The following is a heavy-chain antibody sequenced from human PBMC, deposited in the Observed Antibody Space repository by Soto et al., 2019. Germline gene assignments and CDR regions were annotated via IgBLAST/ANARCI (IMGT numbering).Heavy chain of an antibody. Sequence: SGPTLVNPTQILTLTCTFSGFSLSTSGMCVSWIRQPPGKALEWLARIDWDDDKYYRTSLKTRLTISKDTPKNQVVLTMTNMDPVDTATYYCARIQAYDFFDYWGQGTPVTVSS. CDR1: GFSLSTSGMC. V-gene: IGHV2-70*11. CDR2: IDWDDDK. D-gene: IGHD3-3*01. CDR3: ARIQAYDFFDY. J-gene: IGHJ4*02.